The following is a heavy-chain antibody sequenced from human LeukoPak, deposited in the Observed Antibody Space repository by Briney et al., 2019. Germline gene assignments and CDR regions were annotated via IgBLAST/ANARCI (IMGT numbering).Heavy chain of an antibody. CDR2: INPNSGGT. V-gene: IGHV1-2*02. Sequence: GASVKVSCKASGYTFTGYYMHWVRQAPGQGLEWMGWINPNSGGTNYAQKFQGRVTMTRDTSISTAYMELSRLRSDDTAVYYCARELRGYSYGSDYWGQGTLVTVSS. CDR1: GYTFTGYY. J-gene: IGHJ4*02. CDR3: ARELRGYSYGSDY. D-gene: IGHD5-18*01.